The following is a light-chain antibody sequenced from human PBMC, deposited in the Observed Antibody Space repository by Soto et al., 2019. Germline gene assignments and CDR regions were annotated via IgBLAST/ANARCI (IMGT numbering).Light chain of an antibody. Sequence: DVVITQSPLSLPVTLGQPASISCRSSQSHVYSDGNTYLSWFQLRPVQFPRRLIYKVSNRASGVPDRFSGSGSGTDFTLKISRVEADDVGVYYCMQGTHWPPVTFGQGTKVDIK. CDR1: QSHVYSDGNTY. CDR3: MQGTHWPPVT. J-gene: IGKJ1*01. V-gene: IGKV2-30*01. CDR2: KVS.